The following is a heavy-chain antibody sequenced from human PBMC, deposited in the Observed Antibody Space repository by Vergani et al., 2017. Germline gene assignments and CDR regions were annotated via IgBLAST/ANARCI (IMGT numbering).Heavy chain of an antibody. CDR3: ARGGLTVTTLLVD. CDR2: ISSSSSYI. CDR1: GFTFSSYS. V-gene: IGHV3-21*01. Sequence: EVQLVESGGGLVQPGGSLRLSCAASGFTFSSYSMNWVRQAPGKGLEWVSSISSSSSYIYYADSVKGRFTISRDNAKNSLYLQMNSLRAEDTAVYYCARGGLTVTTLLVDWGQGTLVTVSS. D-gene: IGHD4-17*01. J-gene: IGHJ4*02.